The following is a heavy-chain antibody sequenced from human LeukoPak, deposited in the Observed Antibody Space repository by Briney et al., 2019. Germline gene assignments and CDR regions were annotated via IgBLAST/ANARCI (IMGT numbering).Heavy chain of an antibody. D-gene: IGHD3-10*01. V-gene: IGHV3-64*04. J-gene: IGHJ4*02. CDR2: VSSNGAAT. CDR1: GFTFSSYA. Sequence: GGSLRLSCSASGFTFSSYAMHWVRQAPGKGLEYVSAVSSNGAATYYADSVKGRFTISRDNSKNTLYLQMNSLRAEDTAVYYCAKLGGVWFGELDYWGQGTLVTVSS. CDR3: AKLGGVWFGELDY.